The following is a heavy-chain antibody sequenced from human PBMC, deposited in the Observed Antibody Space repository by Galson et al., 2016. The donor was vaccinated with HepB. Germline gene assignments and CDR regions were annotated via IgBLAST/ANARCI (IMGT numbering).Heavy chain of an antibody. CDR3: ATDTSRDDDQ. V-gene: IGHV3-7*01. CDR2: IKLDGSEQ. CDR1: GFVFSSYW. D-gene: IGHD1-1*01. Sequence: SLRLSCAASGFVFSSYWMSWVRQAPGKGLEWVANIKLDGSEQFYVDSVKGRFTISRDNAKNSLYLQMNSLRAEDTAIYYCATDTSRDDDQWGQGTLVTVSS. J-gene: IGHJ5*02.